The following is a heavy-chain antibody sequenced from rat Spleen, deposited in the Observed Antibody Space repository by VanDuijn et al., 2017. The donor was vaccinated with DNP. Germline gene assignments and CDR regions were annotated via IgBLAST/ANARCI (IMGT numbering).Heavy chain of an antibody. CDR1: GFTFSNYG. V-gene: IGHV5-29*01. J-gene: IGHJ4*01. D-gene: IGHD1-9*01. CDR2: ITYDGGTT. Sequence: EVQLVESGGGLVQPGRSLKLSCAASGFTFSNYGMAWVRQAPTKGLEWVSSITYDGGTTYYRDSVKGRFTVSRENAQSTLYLQMTNLRSEDTATYYCATSSYYGYNRYAMDAWGQGTSVTVSS. CDR3: ATSSYYGYNRYAMDA.